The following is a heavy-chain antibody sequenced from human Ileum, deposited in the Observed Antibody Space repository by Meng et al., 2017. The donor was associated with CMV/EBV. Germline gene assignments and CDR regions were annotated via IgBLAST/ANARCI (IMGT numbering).Heavy chain of an antibody. D-gene: IGHD3-10*01. CDR3: VWFGDRHPKPYYHYGMDV. V-gene: IGHV3-74*01. Sequence: GESLMISCAASGFIFGSYWMHWVRQAPGKGLVRVARINGGANSINYADLVKGRFTISRDKARKSMYLQMNSLRGEDTALYYCVWFGDRHPKPYYHYGMDVWGQGTTVTVSS. CDR2: INGGANSI. J-gene: IGHJ6*02. CDR1: GFIFGSYW.